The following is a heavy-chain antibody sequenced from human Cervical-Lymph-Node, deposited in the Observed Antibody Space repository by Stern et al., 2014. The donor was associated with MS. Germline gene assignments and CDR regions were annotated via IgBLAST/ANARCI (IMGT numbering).Heavy chain of an antibody. J-gene: IGHJ4*02. CDR3: STSRRLITFGGIIHSFDH. CDR1: GGSISSRDW. V-gene: IGHV4-4*02. Sequence: QVQLQESGPGLVKPSETLSLTCEVSGGSISSRDWWNWVRQPPGKGLEWIGEIFHSGSTNYNASLKGRVTISLDKSKSNFSLKLSPVTAADTAVYYCSTSRRLITFGGIIHSFDHWGQGALVTVSS. D-gene: IGHD3-16*02. CDR2: IFHSGST.